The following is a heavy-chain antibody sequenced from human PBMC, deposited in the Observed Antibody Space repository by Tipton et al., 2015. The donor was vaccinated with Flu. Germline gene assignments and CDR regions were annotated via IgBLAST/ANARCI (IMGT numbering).Heavy chain of an antibody. V-gene: IGHV1-2*02. CDR3: ATSGRDTAMAPMY. Sequence: QVQLVQSGAEVKKPGASVKVSCKASGVTFSGYYIHWVRQAPGQGLEWVGWINPDTGGTRYAQKFQGRTTMTRDTSIRTAYMELSRLRSDDTAMYCCATSGRDTAMAPMYWGQGTLVTVSS. CDR2: INPDTGGT. D-gene: IGHD5-18*01. CDR1: GVTFSGYY. J-gene: IGHJ4*02.